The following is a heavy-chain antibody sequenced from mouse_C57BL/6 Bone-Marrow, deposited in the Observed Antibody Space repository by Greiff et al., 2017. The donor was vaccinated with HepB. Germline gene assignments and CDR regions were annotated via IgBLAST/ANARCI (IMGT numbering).Heavy chain of an antibody. CDR3: ARGGDYFDY. V-gene: IGHV1-81*01. J-gene: IGHJ2*01. Sequence: QVQLQQSGAELARPGASVKLSCKASGYTFTSYGISWVKQRTGQGLEWIGEIYPRSGNTYYNEKFKGKATLTADKSSSTAYMELRSLTSEDSAAYFCARGGDYFDYWGQGTTLTVSS. CDR2: IYPRSGNT. CDR1: GYTFTSYG.